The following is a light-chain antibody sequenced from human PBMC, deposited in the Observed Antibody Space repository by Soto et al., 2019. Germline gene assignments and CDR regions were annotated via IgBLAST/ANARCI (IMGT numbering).Light chain of an antibody. J-gene: IGLJ1*01. V-gene: IGLV2-11*01. Sequence: QSALTQPRSVSGSPGQSVTISCTGTSSDVGGYNCVSWYQHRPGKAPKLMIYDVTKRPSGVPDRFSGSKSGNTASLTISGVQAEDEADYYCCSYAGTFYVFGTGTQLTVL. CDR3: CSYAGTFYV. CDR1: SSDVGGYNC. CDR2: DVT.